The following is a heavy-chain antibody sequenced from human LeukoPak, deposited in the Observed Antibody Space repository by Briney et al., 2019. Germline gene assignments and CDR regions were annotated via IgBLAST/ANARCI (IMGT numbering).Heavy chain of an antibody. V-gene: IGHV3-9*01. CDR3: ARDSGSYSKY. CDR2: ISWNSGSI. J-gene: IGHJ4*02. D-gene: IGHD1-26*01. CDR1: GFTFDDYA. Sequence: GGSLRLSCAASGFTFDDYAMHWVRQAPGKGLEWVSGISWNSGSIGYADSVKGRFTISRDNAKNSLYLQMNSLRAEDTAVYYCARDSGSYSKYWGQETLVTVSS.